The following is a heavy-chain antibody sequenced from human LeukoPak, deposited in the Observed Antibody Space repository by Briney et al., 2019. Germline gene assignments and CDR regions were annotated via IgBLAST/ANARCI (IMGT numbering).Heavy chain of an antibody. CDR1: GNYW. J-gene: IGHJ4*02. D-gene: IGHD1-26*01. V-gene: IGHV3-74*01. CDR2: INSDGSWT. Sequence: GGSLRLSCAASGNYWMHWVRQVPGKGLVWVSHINSDGSWTSYADSVKGRFTISKDNAKNTVYLQMNSLRAEDTAVYYCARDAPLGIVGATTSEWATDYWGQGTLVTVSS. CDR3: ARDAPLGIVGATTSEWATDY.